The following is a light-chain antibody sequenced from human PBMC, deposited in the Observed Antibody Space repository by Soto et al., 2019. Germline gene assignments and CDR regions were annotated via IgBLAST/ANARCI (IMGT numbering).Light chain of an antibody. V-gene: IGKV1D-13*01. CDR2: DAS. CDR1: QSINTH. Sequence: IQLAQSPSSLSASVGDRVTITCQTSQSINTHLYWYQQKPGKAPKLLVYDASTLQSGVASRFSGSGSGTEFTLIISGLQPDDSATYYCQQYTNTNNPWMFGQGTKVDIK. CDR3: QQYTNTNNPWM. J-gene: IGKJ1*01.